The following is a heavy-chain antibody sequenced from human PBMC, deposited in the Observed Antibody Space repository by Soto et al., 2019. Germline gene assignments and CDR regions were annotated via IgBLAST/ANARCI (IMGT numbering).Heavy chain of an antibody. D-gene: IGHD2-21*01. J-gene: IGHJ4*02. CDR3: ADWYTNRWSKFDY. Sequence: SETLSLTCTVSGVSVRSDGYYWTWIRQPPGKGLEWIGYIHYSGSTNYNPSLKSRVTISVDTPKNQFSLTLSSVSAADTAVDYCADWYTNRWSKFDYWGQGTLVTISS. CDR1: GVSVRSDGYY. CDR2: IHYSGST. V-gene: IGHV4-61*08.